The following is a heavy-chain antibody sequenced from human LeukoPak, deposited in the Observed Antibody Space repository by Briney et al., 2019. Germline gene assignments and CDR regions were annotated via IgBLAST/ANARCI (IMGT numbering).Heavy chain of an antibody. CDR2: MYYSGST. J-gene: IGHJ3*02. V-gene: IGHV4-39*01. CDR1: GGSFSSSSHY. Sequence: KSSETLSLTCTVSGGSFSSSSHYWGWVRQPPGKGLEWIGSMYYSGSTYYNASLRSRVTISVDTSRDQLSLKLSSVTAADTAVYYCARHFDRDGYKSNAFDIWGQGTMVTVSS. D-gene: IGHD5-24*01. CDR3: ARHFDRDGYKSNAFDI.